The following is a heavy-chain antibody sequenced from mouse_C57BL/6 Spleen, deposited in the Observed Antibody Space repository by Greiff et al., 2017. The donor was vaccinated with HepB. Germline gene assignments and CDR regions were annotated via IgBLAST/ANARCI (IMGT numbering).Heavy chain of an antibody. CDR3: ARGDYYGPSFDY. Sequence: QVQLKESGAELVKPGASVKMSCKASGYTFTTYPIEWMKQNHGKSLEWIGNFHPYNDDTKYNEKFKGKATLTVEKSSSTVYLELSRLTSDDSAVYYCARGDYYGPSFDYWGQGTTLTVSS. CDR1: GYTFTTYP. J-gene: IGHJ2*01. V-gene: IGHV1-47*01. CDR2: FHPYNDDT. D-gene: IGHD1-1*01.